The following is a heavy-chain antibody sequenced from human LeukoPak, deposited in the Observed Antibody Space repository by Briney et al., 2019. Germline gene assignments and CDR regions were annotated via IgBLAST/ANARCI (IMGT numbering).Heavy chain of an antibody. CDR1: GLTFGSYT. Sequence: GGSLRLSCAASGLTFGSYTMSWVRQAPGKGLEWVSGITATGSRTYYADSVKGRFTISRDSSKNTLYLQLNSLRVDDTAVYYCATSMGGGNIDYWGQGTLVTVSS. V-gene: IGHV3-23*01. CDR3: ATSMGGGNIDY. D-gene: IGHD3-16*01. J-gene: IGHJ4*02. CDR2: ITATGSRT.